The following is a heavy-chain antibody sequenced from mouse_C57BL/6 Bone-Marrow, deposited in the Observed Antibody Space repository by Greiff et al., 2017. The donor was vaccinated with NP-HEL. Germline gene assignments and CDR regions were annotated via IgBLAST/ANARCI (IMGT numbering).Heavy chain of an antibody. Sequence: EVMLVESGEGLVKPGGSLKLSCAASGFTFSSYAMSWVRQTPEQRLEWVAYISSGGDYIYYADTVKGRFTISRDNARNTLYLQMSSLKSEDTAMYYCTREGYYGSSYVGYFDGWGKGTTLTVSS. V-gene: IGHV5-9-1*02. CDR3: TREGYYGSSYVGYFDG. J-gene: IGHJ2*01. D-gene: IGHD1-1*01. CDR1: GFTFSSYA. CDR2: ISSGGDYI.